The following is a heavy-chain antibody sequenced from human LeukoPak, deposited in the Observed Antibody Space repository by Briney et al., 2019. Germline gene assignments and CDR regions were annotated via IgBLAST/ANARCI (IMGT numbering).Heavy chain of an antibody. V-gene: IGHV3-7*01. CDR2: KKQDGSEK. Sequence: GGSLRLSCAASGFTFSSHWMSWVRQAPGKGLEWGANKKQDGSEKYYVDSVKGRFTISRDNAKISLYLQMNSLRAEDTAVYYCARGPLIWGRLTFYFDYWGQGTLVTVSS. CDR1: GFTFSSHW. CDR3: ARGPLIWGRLTFYFDY. J-gene: IGHJ4*02. D-gene: IGHD3-10*01.